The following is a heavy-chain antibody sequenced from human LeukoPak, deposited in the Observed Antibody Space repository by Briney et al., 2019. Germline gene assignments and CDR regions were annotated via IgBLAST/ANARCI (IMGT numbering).Heavy chain of an antibody. Sequence: PSETLSLTCTVSGVSVSCGSCYWSWIRQPPGKGLEWIGYIYYSGNTKYNPSLKSRVTLSLDTSKNQFSLKLTSVTAADTAVYCCTRLFSYSSGWYSGPVDYFDYWGQGTLVTVSS. CDR1: GVSVSCGSCY. V-gene: IGHV4-61*01. CDR2: IYYSGNT. J-gene: IGHJ4*02. D-gene: IGHD6-19*01. CDR3: TRLFSYSSGWYSGPVDYFDY.